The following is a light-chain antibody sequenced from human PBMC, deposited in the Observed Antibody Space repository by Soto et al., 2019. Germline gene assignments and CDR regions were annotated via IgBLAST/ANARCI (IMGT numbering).Light chain of an antibody. CDR2: SNN. CDR3: AAWDDSVNGVV. CDR1: TSNIGSKT. Sequence: QAVVTQPPSASGTPGQRVAISCSGSTSNIGSKTVNWYQHLPGTAPKLLIVSNNQRPSGVPDRFSGSKSGTSASLAISGLQSEEEADYYCAAWDDSVNGVVFGGGTKLTVL. V-gene: IGLV1-44*01. J-gene: IGLJ3*02.